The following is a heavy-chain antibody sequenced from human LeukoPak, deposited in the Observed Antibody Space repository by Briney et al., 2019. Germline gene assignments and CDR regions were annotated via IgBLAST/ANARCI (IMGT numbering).Heavy chain of an antibody. V-gene: IGHV1-8*02. D-gene: IGHD4-17*01. Sequence: ASVKVSCKASGYTFTGYYMHWVRQAPGQGLEWMGWMNPNSGNTGYAQKFQGRVTMTRNTSISTAYMELSSLRSEDTAVYYCARGNSYGRDAFDIWGQGTMVTVSS. CDR2: MNPNSGNT. J-gene: IGHJ3*02. CDR3: ARGNSYGRDAFDI. CDR1: GYTFTGYY.